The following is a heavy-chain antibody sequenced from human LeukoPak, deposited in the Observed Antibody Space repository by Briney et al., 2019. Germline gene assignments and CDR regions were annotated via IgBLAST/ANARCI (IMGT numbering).Heavy chain of an antibody. CDR1: GYTFTSYG. CDR3: GRDEDSWSHGSGNNDY. CDR2: ISAYNGNT. D-gene: IGHD3-10*01. J-gene: IGHJ4*02. Sequence: ASVKVSCKASGYTFTSYGISWVRQAPGQGLEWMGWISAYNGNTNYAQKLQGRVTMTTDTSTSTAYMELRSLRSDDTAVYYCGRDEDSWSHGSGNNDYWGQGTLVTVSS. V-gene: IGHV1-18*04.